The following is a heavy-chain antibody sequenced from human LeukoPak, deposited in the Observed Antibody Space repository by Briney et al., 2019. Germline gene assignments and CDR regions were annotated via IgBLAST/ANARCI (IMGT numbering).Heavy chain of an antibody. CDR2: INSDGSRT. D-gene: IGHD6-19*01. Sequence: GGSLRLSCAASGFTFSTYWMHWVRQAPGKGLVWVSRINSDGSRTTYADSVKGRFTISRDNAKSTLYLQMNSLRTEDTAVYYCARPETQYSSGLDGFDIWGQGTMVTASS. J-gene: IGHJ3*02. V-gene: IGHV3-74*01. CDR1: GFTFSTYW. CDR3: ARPETQYSSGLDGFDI.